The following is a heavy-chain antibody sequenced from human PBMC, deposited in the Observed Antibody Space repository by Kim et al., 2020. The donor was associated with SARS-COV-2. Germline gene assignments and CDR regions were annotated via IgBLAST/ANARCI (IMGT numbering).Heavy chain of an antibody. CDR1: GFTFSSYG. Sequence: GGSLRLSCAASGFTFSSYGMHWVRQAPGKGLEWVAVIWYDGSNKYYADSVKGRFTISRDNSKNTLYLQMNSLRAEDTAVYYCAKDDHQYGLLFYYYYYGMDVWGQGTTVTVSS. CDR2: IWYDGSNK. V-gene: IGHV3-33*06. J-gene: IGHJ6*02. CDR3: AKDDHQYGLLFYYYYYGMDV. D-gene: IGHD2-21*01.